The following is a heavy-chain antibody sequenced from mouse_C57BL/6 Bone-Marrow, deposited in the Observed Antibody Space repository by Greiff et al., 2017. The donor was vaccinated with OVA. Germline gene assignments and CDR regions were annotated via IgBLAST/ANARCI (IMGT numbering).Heavy chain of an antibody. Sequence: EVQGVASGGGLVQPGGSLKLSCAASGFPFSDYYMYWVRPTPETRLEWVAYLSNGGGRPSYPDTVQGRFTISRDNAKNTLYLQMSRLKSEDTAMYYCARLYYGSSPYWYFDVWGTGTTVTVSS. D-gene: IGHD1-1*01. CDR1: GFPFSDYY. CDR3: ARLYYGSSPYWYFDV. J-gene: IGHJ1*03. CDR2: LSNGGGRP. V-gene: IGHV5-12*01.